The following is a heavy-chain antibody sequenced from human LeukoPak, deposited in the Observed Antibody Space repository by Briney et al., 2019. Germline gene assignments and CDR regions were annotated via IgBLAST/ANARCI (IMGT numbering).Heavy chain of an antibody. V-gene: IGHV4-59*01. Sequence: PSETLSLTCTVSGGSISSYYWSWIRQPPGKGLEWIGYIYYSGGTNYNPSLKSRVTISIDTSKNQLSLQLRSVTAADTAVYYCATDVRGLVPYYFDFWGQGTLVTVSS. CDR2: IYYSGGT. J-gene: IGHJ4*02. D-gene: IGHD3-10*02. CDR3: ATDVRGLVPYYFDF. CDR1: GGSISSYY.